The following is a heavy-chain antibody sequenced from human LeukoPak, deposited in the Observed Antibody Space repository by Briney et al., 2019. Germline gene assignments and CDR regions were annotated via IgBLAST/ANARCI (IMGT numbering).Heavy chain of an antibody. J-gene: IGHJ3*02. Sequence: SETLSLTCTVSGGSISSYYWSWIRQPPGKGLEWIGYIYYSGSTNYNPSLKSRVTISVDTSKNQFSLKLSSVTAADTAVYYCARALYYYDSSGARWDAFDIRGQGTMVTVSS. V-gene: IGHV4-59*01. CDR1: GGSISSYY. D-gene: IGHD3-22*01. CDR2: IYYSGST. CDR3: ARALYYYDSSGARWDAFDI.